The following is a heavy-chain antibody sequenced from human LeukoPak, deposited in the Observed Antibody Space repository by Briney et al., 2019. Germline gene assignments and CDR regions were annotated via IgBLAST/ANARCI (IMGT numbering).Heavy chain of an antibody. D-gene: IGHD6-6*01. CDR1: GYTFTSYD. Sequence: ASVKVSCKASGYTFTSYDINWVRQATGQGLEWMGWMNPNSGNTGYAQKFQGRVTMTRNTSIRTAYMELSSLRFEDTAVYYCARGRGPYSSSGSDYWGQGALVTISS. CDR3: ARGRGPYSSSGSDY. V-gene: IGHV1-8*01. J-gene: IGHJ4*02. CDR2: MNPNSGNT.